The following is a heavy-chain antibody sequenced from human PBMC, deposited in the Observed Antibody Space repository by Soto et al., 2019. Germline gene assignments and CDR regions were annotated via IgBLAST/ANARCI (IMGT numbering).Heavy chain of an antibody. V-gene: IGHV4-30-2*01. J-gene: IGHJ5*02. CDR1: GGSISSGGYS. D-gene: IGHD1-1*01. CDR3: ARDQLEGNWFDP. Sequence: QLQLQASGSGLVRPSQTLSLTCAVSGGSISSGGYSWNWIRQPPGKGLEWIGYIYHSGSTLYTPSLKSRVTISVDKSKNQFSLKLSSVTAADTAVYYCARDQLEGNWFDPWGHGTLVTVSS. CDR2: IYHSGST.